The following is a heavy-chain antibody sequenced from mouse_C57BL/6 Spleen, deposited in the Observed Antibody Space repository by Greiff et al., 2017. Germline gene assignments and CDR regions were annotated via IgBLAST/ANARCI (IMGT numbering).Heavy chain of an antibody. CDR3: ARGYYGSSYAMDY. J-gene: IGHJ4*01. V-gene: IGHV1-78*01. CDR2: IYPRDGST. D-gene: IGHD1-1*01. Sequence: QVQLQQSDAELVKPGASVKISCKASGYTFTDHTIHWMKQRPEQGLEWIGYIYPRDGSTEYNKKFKGKATLTADKSPSTAYMQLNSLTSEDSAVYLCARGYYGSSYAMDYWGQGTSVTVSS. CDR1: GYTFTDHT.